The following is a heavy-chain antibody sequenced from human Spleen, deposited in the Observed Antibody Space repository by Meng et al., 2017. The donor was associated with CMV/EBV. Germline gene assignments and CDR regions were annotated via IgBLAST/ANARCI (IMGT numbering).Heavy chain of an antibody. CDR2: IIHGGSP. V-gene: IGHV4-34*12. D-gene: IGHD2-8*02. CDR3: ARRPTGIDY. CDR1: GGALSGAS. J-gene: IGHJ4*02. Sequence: QVRLPQVGAGLLKPSAPRSLPCAVNGGALSGASWNWIRQPPGKGLEWIGEIIHGGSPSYNPSLKSQVTISIDTSKNQLSLMLSSVTAADTAVYYCARRPTGIDYWGQGTLVTVSS.